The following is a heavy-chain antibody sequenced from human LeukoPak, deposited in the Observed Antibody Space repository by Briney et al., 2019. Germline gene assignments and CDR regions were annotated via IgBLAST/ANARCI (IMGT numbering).Heavy chain of an antibody. J-gene: IGHJ1*01. CDR1: GCSVSSAY. Sequence: SETLSLTCAASGCSVSSAYWSWIRQPPGKGLEWIGYVYFSGSTNYNPYLTSRVTISADTSKNHFSLKLTTITAADTAAYYCAYSIGYYDEWFQNWGQGTLVTVSS. CDR2: VYFSGST. D-gene: IGHD3-22*01. V-gene: IGHV4-59*02. CDR3: AYSIGYYDEWFQN.